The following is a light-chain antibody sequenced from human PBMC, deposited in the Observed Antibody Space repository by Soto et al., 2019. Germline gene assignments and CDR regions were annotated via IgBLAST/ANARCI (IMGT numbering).Light chain of an antibody. CDR1: QTVSSRY. CDR3: QHYGNPPPVA. J-gene: IGKJ2*01. CDR2: GAS. Sequence: IVLTQSPGTLSLSPGERATLSCRASQTVSSRYFAWYQQKPGQAPSVLIHGASSRATGIPDMFSGSWSVIGCTLTIIRLEPEDFAVYCCQHYGNPPPVAFGQGSKLEIK. V-gene: IGKV3-20*01.